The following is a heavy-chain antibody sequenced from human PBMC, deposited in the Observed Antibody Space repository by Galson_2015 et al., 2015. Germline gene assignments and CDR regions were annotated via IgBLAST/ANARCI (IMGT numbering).Heavy chain of an antibody. J-gene: IGHJ4*02. D-gene: IGHD1-1*01. CDR2: IYWDDDK. V-gene: IGHV2-5*02. CDR3: AHRPNRLLEPYFDY. Sequence: PALVKPTQTLTLTCTFSGFSLSTSGVGVGWIRQPPGKALEWLALIYWDDDKRYSPSLKSRLTITKDTSKNQVVLTMTNMDPVDTPTYYCAHRPNRLLEPYFDYWGQGTLVTVSS. CDR1: GFSLSTSGVG.